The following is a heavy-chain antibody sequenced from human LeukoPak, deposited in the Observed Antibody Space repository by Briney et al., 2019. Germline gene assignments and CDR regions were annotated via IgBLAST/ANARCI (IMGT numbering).Heavy chain of an antibody. CDR1: GFTFSSYS. D-gene: IGHD4-17*01. CDR3: ARDPSGGGDYGRNGMDV. Sequence: GGSLRLSCAASGFTFSSYSMNWVRQAPGKGLEWVSSISSGSSYIYYADSVKGRFTISRDNAKNSLYLQMNSLRAEDTAVYYCARDPSGGGDYGRNGMDVWGQGTTVTVSS. V-gene: IGHV3-21*01. J-gene: IGHJ6*02. CDR2: ISSGSSYI.